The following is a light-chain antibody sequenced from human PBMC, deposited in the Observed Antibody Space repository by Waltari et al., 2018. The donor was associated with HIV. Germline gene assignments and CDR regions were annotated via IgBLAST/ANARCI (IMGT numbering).Light chain of an antibody. CDR2: GAS. V-gene: IGKV3-20*01. Sequence: EIVLTQSPATLSLSPGDRAILPCRASQSVNTNYLAWYQQKGGQAPRLVIYGASNRATGIPDRFSSSGSGTDFTLTISRLGPEDFAVYYCQQYGTSPWTFGQGTNVEIK. CDR1: QSVNTNY. J-gene: IGKJ1*01. CDR3: QQYGTSPWT.